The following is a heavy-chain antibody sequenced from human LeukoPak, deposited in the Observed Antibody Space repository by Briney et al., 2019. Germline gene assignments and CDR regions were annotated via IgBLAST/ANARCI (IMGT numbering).Heavy chain of an antibody. D-gene: IGHD5-24*01. Sequence: GGSLRLSCAASGFTFSSYAMSWVRQAPGKGLEWVSSISGSGGDTSYADSVKGRFTISRDNSKNTLYLQMNSLRAEDTAVYYCALRDSYSFGYWGQGTLVTVSS. CDR1: GFTFSSYA. J-gene: IGHJ4*02. CDR3: ALRDSYSFGY. CDR2: ISGSGGDT. V-gene: IGHV3-23*01.